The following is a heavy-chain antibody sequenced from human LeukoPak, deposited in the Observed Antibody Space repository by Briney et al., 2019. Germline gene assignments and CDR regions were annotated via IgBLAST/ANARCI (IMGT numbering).Heavy chain of an antibody. CDR1: GGSISSGGYY. D-gene: IGHD3-10*01. CDR3: ARVSSLWFGEANWFDP. J-gene: IGHJ5*02. Sequence: PSETLSLTCTVSGGSISSGGYYWSWIRQHPGKGLEWIGYIYYSGSTYYNPSLKSRVTISVDTSKNQFSLKLSSVTAADTAVYYCARVSSLWFGEANWFDPWGQGTLVTVSS. CDR2: IYYSGST. V-gene: IGHV4-31*03.